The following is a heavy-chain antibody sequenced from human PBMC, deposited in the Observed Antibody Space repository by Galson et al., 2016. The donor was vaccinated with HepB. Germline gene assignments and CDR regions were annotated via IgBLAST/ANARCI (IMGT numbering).Heavy chain of an antibody. J-gene: IGHJ6*02. CDR2: IIPIFGTT. CDR3: AREDGAYCGGDCYYYYGMDV. CDR1: GGTFSSYA. D-gene: IGHD2-21*01. V-gene: IGHV1-69*13. Sequence: SVKVSCKASGGTFSSYAISWVRQAPGQGLEWMGGIIPIFGTTNYAQKFQGRVTITADESTSTAYMELSSLRSEDTAVYYCAREDGAYCGGDCYYYYGMDVWGQGTPVTVSS.